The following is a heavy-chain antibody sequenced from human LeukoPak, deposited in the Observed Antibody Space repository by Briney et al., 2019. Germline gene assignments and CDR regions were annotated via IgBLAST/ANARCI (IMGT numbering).Heavy chain of an antibody. V-gene: IGHV3-73*01. Sequence: PGGSLRLSCAASGFTFSGSAMHWVRQASGKGLEWVGRIRSKANSYATAYAASVKGRFTISRDDSKNTAYLQMNSLKTEDTAVYYCTRHPMAAAGDYWGQGTLVTVSS. CDR1: GFTFSGSA. D-gene: IGHD6-13*01. CDR2: IRSKANSYAT. J-gene: IGHJ4*02. CDR3: TRHPMAAAGDY.